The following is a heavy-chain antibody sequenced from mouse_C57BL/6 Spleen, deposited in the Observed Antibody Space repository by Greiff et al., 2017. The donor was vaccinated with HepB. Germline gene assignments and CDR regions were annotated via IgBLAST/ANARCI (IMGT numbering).Heavy chain of an antibody. J-gene: IGHJ3*01. V-gene: IGHV1-82*01. D-gene: IGHD3-3*01. CDR1: GYAFSSSW. CDR2: IYPGDGDT. CDR3: ASLLLGQEGFAY. Sequence: QVQLQQSGPELVKPGASVKISCKASGYAFSSSWMNWVKQRPGKGLEWIGRIYPGDGDTNYNGKFKGKATLTADKSSSTAYMQLSSLTSEDSAVYFCASLLLGQEGFAYWGQGTLVTVSA.